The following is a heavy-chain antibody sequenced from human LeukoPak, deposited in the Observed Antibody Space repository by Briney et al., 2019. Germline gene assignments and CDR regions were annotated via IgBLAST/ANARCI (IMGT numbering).Heavy chain of an antibody. Sequence: GGSLRLSCAASGFTFSRYWMHWVRQAPGKGPVWVSRINSDGSSTSYADSVKGRFTISRDNAKNTLYLQMNSLGAEDTAVYYCARESLTDIVVVGAFDIWGQGTMVTVSS. V-gene: IGHV3-74*01. J-gene: IGHJ3*02. CDR2: INSDGSST. CDR3: ARESLTDIVVVGAFDI. D-gene: IGHD2-15*01. CDR1: GFTFSRYW.